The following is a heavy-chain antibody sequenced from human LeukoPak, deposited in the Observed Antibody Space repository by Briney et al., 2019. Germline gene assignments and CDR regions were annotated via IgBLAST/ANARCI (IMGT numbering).Heavy chain of an antibody. CDR2: INPNSGGT. V-gene: IGHV1-2*06. J-gene: IGHJ4*02. CDR1: GYTFTGYY. CDR3: ARSYYDILTGYYLFDY. D-gene: IGHD3-9*01. Sequence: ASVKVSCKASGYTFTGYYMHWVRQAPGQGLEWMGRINPNSGGTNYAQKFQGGVTMTRDTSISTAYMELSRLRSDDTAVYYCARSYYDILTGYYLFDYWGQGTLVTVSS.